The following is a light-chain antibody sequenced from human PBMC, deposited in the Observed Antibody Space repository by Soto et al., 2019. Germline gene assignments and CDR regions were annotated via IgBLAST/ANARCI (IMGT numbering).Light chain of an antibody. J-gene: IGKJ3*01. CDR2: GAS. Sequence: EIVLTQSPGTLSLSPGARATLSCRASQSVSSSSLAWYQQKPGQAPRLLIYGASTRATGIPDRFNGSGSGTDFTLTISRLEPEDFAVYYCQQYGSSPLFTFGPGTKVDIK. CDR1: QSVSSSS. V-gene: IGKV3-20*01. CDR3: QQYGSSPLFT.